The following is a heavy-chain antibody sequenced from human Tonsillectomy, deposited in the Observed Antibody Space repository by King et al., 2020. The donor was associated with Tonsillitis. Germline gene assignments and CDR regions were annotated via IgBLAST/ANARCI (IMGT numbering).Heavy chain of an antibody. J-gene: IGHJ6*02. CDR1: GFTFNSYS. CDR3: ARAAVAGYYYYYGMDV. V-gene: IGHV3-48*01. D-gene: IGHD6-19*01. Sequence: VQLVEAGGGLVQPGGSLRLSCAASGFTFNSYSMNWVRRAPGEGLGWVSYISSSSSTIYYADSVKGRFTISRDNAKNSLYLQMNGLRAEDTAVYYCARAAVAGYYYYYGMDVWGQGTTVTVSS. CDR2: ISSSSSTI.